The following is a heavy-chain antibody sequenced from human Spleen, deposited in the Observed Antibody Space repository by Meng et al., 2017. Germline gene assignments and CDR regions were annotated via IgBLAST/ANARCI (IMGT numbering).Heavy chain of an antibody. V-gene: IGHV4-39*07. D-gene: IGHD3-3*01. CDR2: VYYSGTT. Sequence: QLQLQESGPGLVKPSETLSRPCTVSGGPISSSGHYWGWIRQTPGKGLEWIGSVYYSGTTYYNPSLKSRVTVSVDTSKNQFSLKLSSVTAADTAVYYCARKITIFGVVIETWFDPWGQGTLVTVSS. J-gene: IGHJ5*02. CDR1: GGPISSSGHY. CDR3: ARKITIFGVVIETWFDP.